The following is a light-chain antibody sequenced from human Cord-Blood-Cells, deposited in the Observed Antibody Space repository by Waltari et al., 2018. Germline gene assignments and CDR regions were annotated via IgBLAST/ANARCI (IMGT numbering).Light chain of an antibody. V-gene: IGLV2-11*01. CDR2: DVS. Sequence: QSALTQPRSVSGSPGQSVTISCTGTSSDVGGYNYFPWYQQHPGKAPKLMIYDVSKRPSGVPDRFSGSKSGNTASLTISGLQAEDEADYYCCSYAGSYTVVFGGGTKLTVL. J-gene: IGLJ2*01. CDR1: SSDVGGYNY. CDR3: CSYAGSYTVV.